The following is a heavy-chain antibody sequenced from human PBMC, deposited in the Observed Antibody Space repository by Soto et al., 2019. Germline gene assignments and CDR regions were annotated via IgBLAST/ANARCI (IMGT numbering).Heavy chain of an antibody. CDR3: ARVQWLES. CDR2: IIPIFGTA. Sequence: RWLRHAPGQGLEWMGGIIPIFGTANYAQKFQGRVTITADESTSTAYLELSSLRSEDTAVDYCARVQWLESWGKGTLVTVFS. J-gene: IGHJ5*02. V-gene: IGHV1-69*01. D-gene: IGHD6-19*01.